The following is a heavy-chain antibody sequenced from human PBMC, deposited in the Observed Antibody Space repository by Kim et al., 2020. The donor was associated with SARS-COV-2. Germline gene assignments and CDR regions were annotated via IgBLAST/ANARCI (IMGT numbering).Heavy chain of an antibody. J-gene: IGHJ5*02. V-gene: IGHV1-24*01. Sequence: ASVKVSCKVSGYTLTELSMHWVRQAPGKGLEWMGGFDPEDGETIYAQKFQGRVTMTEDTSTDTAYMELSSLRSEDTAVYYCATGGDRWELPLRNWFDPWGQGTLVTVSS. D-gene: IGHD1-26*01. CDR2: FDPEDGET. CDR1: GYTLTELS. CDR3: ATGGDRWELPLRNWFDP.